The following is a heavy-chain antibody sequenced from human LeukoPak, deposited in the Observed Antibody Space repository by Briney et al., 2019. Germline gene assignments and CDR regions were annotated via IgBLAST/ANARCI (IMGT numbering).Heavy chain of an antibody. CDR1: GFTFSGSA. Sequence: GGSLRLSCAASGFTFSGSAMHWVRQASGKGLEWVGRIRSKANSYATAYAASVKGRFTVSRDDSKNTAYLQMNSLRAEDTAMYYCAREYFDPSDYYYYMDVWGKGTTVTVSS. D-gene: IGHD3-9*01. J-gene: IGHJ6*03. V-gene: IGHV3-73*01. CDR2: IRSKANSYAT. CDR3: AREYFDPSDYYYYMDV.